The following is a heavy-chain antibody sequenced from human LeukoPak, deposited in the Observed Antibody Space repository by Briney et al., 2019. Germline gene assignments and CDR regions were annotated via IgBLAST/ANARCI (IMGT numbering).Heavy chain of an antibody. J-gene: IGHJ4*02. CDR2: INPNSGGT. D-gene: IGHD5-24*01. Sequence: ASVKVSCKASGYTFTGYYIHWVRQAPGQGLEWMGWINPNSGGTNFAQKFQGRVTMTRDTSITTAYMELSRLKSDDTAVYYCARGEMATIHGGGDYWGQGTLVTVSS. CDR3: ARGEMATIHGGGDY. CDR1: GYTFTGYY. V-gene: IGHV1-2*02.